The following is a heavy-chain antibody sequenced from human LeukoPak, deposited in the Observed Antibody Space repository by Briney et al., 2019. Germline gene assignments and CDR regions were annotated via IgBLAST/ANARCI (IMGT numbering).Heavy chain of an antibody. D-gene: IGHD6-13*01. Sequence: PGGSLRLSCAASGFTFSSYSMNWVRQAPGKGLEWVSSISSSSSYIYYADSVKGRFTISRDNAKNSLYLQMNSLRAEDTAVYYCAREPIAAAEGYYYYYMDVWGKGTTVTISS. CDR2: ISSSSSYI. J-gene: IGHJ6*03. V-gene: IGHV3-21*01. CDR3: AREPIAAAEGYYYYYMDV. CDR1: GFTFSSYS.